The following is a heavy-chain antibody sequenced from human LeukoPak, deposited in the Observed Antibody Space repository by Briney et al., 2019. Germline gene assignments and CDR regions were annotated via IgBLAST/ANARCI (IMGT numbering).Heavy chain of an antibody. J-gene: IGHJ3*02. Sequence: SETLSLTCTVSGGSISSSSYYWGWIRQPPGKGLEWIGSIYYSGNTYYNPSLKSRVTISVDTSKNQFSLKLSSVTAADTAVYYCARGPYCSGGSCYSGAFDIWGQGTMVTVSS. CDR3: ARGPYCSGGSCYSGAFDI. CDR2: IYYSGNT. D-gene: IGHD2-15*01. V-gene: IGHV4-39*07. CDR1: GGSISSSSYY.